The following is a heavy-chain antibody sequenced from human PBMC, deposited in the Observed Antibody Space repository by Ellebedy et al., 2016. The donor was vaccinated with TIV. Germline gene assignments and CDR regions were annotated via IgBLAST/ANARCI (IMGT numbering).Heavy chain of an antibody. Sequence: AASVKVSCKASGYTYGNYGITWVRQAPGRGLEWMGWIYVHSGSTNYAHNLQDRVTMTRDTPTSTAYMELRSLTSDDTAVYYCARTYYIAPHEHGVDVWGQGTTVTVSS. CDR2: IYVHSGST. J-gene: IGHJ6*02. CDR1: GYTYGNYG. V-gene: IGHV1-18*01. D-gene: IGHD1-26*01. CDR3: ARTYYIAPHEHGVDV.